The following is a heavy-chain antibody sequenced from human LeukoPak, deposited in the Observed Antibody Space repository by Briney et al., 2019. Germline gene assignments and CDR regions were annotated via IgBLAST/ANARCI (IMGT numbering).Heavy chain of an antibody. CDR1: VVPFLSYA. CDR3: AKRGSTSYHFDS. V-gene: IGHV3-23*01. CDR2: ITDDEDT. J-gene: IGHJ4*02. Sequence: PGGSLRLSCVAPVVPFLSYAMTWVRHTPGKGLESVSVITDDEDTYYADSVKGRFTISRDNSQNTVFLQMNSLRVEHTAVYYCAKRGSTSYHFDSWGQGPLVTVSS. D-gene: IGHD2-2*01.